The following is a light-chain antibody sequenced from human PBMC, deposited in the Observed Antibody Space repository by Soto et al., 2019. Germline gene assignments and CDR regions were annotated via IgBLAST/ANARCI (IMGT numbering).Light chain of an antibody. CDR3: QQRTDWPLYT. CDR1: QSINTY. J-gene: IGKJ2*01. Sequence: EIVLTQSPATLALSPGERATLSCRASQSINTYLAWYQLKPGQAPRLLIYDASKRATGIPARFSGGGSGTDFTLTISSLEPEDSAVYFCQQRTDWPLYTFGQGTNLELK. V-gene: IGKV3-11*01. CDR2: DAS.